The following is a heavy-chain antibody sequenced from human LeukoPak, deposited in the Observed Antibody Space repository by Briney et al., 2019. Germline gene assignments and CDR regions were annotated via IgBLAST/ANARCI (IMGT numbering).Heavy chain of an antibody. CDR2: ISYDGSNK. J-gene: IGHJ4*02. D-gene: IGHD3-22*01. CDR1: GFTFSSYG. Sequence: GGSLRLSCAASGFTFSSYGMHWVRQAPGKGLEWVAVISYDGSNKYYADSVKGRFTISRDNSKNTLDLQMNSLRAEDTAVYYCAGGVGGYYDSSALRFDYWGQGTLVTVSS. CDR3: AGGVGGYYDSSALRFDY. V-gene: IGHV3-30*19.